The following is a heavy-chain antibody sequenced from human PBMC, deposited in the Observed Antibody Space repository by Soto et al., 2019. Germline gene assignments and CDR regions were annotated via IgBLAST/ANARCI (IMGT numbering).Heavy chain of an antibody. CDR2: TIPIFGTA. CDR3: ARDGADPGRFDY. J-gene: IGHJ4*02. V-gene: IGHV1-69*01. Sequence: QVQLVQSGAEVARPGYSVKVSCKASGGAFSSYAINWVRQAPGQGLEWMGGTIPIFGTANYAQKFQGRVTITADESTSTAYMELSSLRSEDTAVYYCARDGADPGRFDYWGQGTLVTVSS. CDR1: GGAFSSYA. D-gene: IGHD3-16*01.